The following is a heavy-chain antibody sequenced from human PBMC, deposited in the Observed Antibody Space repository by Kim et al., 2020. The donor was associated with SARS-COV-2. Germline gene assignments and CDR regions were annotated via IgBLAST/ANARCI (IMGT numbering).Heavy chain of an antibody. CDR1: GYSFTSYW. Sequence: GESLKISCKGSGYSFTSYWIGWVRQMPGKGLEWMGIIYPADSDTRYSPSFQGQVTMSADKSISTAYLQWSSLKASDTAMYYCARRGYYDSRGYQYNWFDPGGQGTLVTVSS. CDR3: ARRGYYDSRGYQYNWFDP. J-gene: IGHJ5*01. D-gene: IGHD3-22*01. CDR2: IYPADSDT. V-gene: IGHV5-51*01.